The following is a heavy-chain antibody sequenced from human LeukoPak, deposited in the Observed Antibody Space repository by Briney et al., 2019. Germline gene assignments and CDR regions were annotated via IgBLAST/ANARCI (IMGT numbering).Heavy chain of an antibody. D-gene: IGHD1-26*01. J-gene: IGHJ4*02. CDR3: AKPKWYSYFDY. CDR2: ISTSNTV. Sequence: GGSLRLSCAASGFTFSSYSMNWVRQAPGKGLEWVSYISTSNTVYYADSVKGRFTISRDNAKNSLYLQMNSLRAEDTAVYYCAKPKWYSYFDYWGQGTLVTVSS. V-gene: IGHV3-48*01. CDR1: GFTFSSYS.